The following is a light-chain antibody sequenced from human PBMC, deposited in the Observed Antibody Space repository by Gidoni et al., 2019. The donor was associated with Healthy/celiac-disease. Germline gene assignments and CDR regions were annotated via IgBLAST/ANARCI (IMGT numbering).Light chain of an antibody. J-gene: IGKJ2*01. V-gene: IGKV3-15*01. CDR3: QQYNNWPYT. CDR1: QSVSSN. Sequence: EIVMTQSPATRSVSPGERATRSCRASQSVSSNVAWYQQKPGQAPRLLIYGASTRATGIPARFSGSGSGTEFTLTISSLQSEDFAVYYCQQYNNWPYTFGQGTKLEIK. CDR2: GAS.